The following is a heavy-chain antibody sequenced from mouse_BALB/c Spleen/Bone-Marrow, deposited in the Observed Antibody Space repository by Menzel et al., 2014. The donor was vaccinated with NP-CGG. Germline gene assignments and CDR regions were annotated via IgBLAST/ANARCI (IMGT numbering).Heavy chain of an antibody. CDR2: INPYNGDP. J-gene: IGHJ3*01. Sequence: VQLQQSGPELVKPGASVNISCKASGYSFTGYFMNWMKQSHGKSLEWIGRINPYNGDPFYNQKFKGKATLTVDKSSSTAHMELLSLTSEDSAVYYCGRGNYDYDSWFGYWGQGTLVTVSA. V-gene: IGHV1-37*01. CDR1: GYSFTGYF. CDR3: GRGNYDYDSWFGY. D-gene: IGHD2-4*01.